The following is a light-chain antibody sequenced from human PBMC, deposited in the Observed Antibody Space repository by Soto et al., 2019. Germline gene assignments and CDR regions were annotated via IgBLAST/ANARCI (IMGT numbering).Light chain of an antibody. J-gene: IGKJ1*01. CDR3: QQYNNWPPDRT. CDR1: QSVSSN. Sequence: EIVMTQSPATLSVSPGERATLSCRASQSVSSNLAWYQQKPGQAPRRLIYGASTRATGIPARFSGSGSGTEFPLTISSLQSEDFASYFCQQYNNWPPDRTFGQGTKVEIK. V-gene: IGKV3-15*01. CDR2: GAS.